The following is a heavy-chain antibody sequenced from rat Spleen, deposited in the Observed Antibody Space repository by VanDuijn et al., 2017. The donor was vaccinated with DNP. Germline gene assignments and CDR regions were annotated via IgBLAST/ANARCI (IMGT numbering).Heavy chain of an antibody. CDR3: ARSVYYYSSYIPFDH. Sequence: EVQLQESGPGLVKPSQSLSLPCSVTGYSITSNYWAWIRKFPGKKMEWMGYISYRGSTSYNPSLKSRISITRDTLKNQFFLQLNSVTTEDTATYYCARSVYYYSSYIPFDHWGQGVMVTVSS. D-gene: IGHD1-2*01. CDR1: GYSITSNY. J-gene: IGHJ2*01. CDR2: ISYRGST. V-gene: IGHV3-1*01.